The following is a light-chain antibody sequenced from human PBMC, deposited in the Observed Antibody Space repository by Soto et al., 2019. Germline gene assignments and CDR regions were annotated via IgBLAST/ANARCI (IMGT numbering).Light chain of an antibody. CDR2: EVT. Sequence: QSELTQPSSVSVSPGQSITISCTGTSSDVGGYNFVSWYQQHPGKAPKLMIYEVTKRPSGVPDRFSGSKSGNTASLTVSGLQAEDEADYYCCSYAGNNIYVFGTGTKVNVL. V-gene: IGLV2-8*01. CDR3: CSYAGNNIYV. CDR1: SSDVGGYNF. J-gene: IGLJ1*01.